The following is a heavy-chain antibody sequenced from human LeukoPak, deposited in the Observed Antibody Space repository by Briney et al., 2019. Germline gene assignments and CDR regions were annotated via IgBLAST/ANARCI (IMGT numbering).Heavy chain of an antibody. CDR3: ARDHSGSFWTFDY. D-gene: IGHD1-26*01. CDR2: IHTSGRT. CDR1: GGSISSFY. J-gene: IGHJ4*02. V-gene: IGHV4-4*07. Sequence: SETLSLTCIVSGGSISSFYWNWIRQPAGKGLEWIGHIHTSGRTSYKSSLKSRVTISIDTSNNEFSLRLSSVTAADTAIYYCARDHSGSFWTFDYWGQGSLVTVSS.